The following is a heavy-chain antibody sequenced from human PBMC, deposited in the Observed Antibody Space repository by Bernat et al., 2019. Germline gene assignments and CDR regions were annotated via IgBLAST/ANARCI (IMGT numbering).Heavy chain of an antibody. Sequence: EVQLLESGGGLVQPGGSLRLSCAASGFTFSSYAMSWVRQAPGKGLEWVSAISGSGGSTYYADSVKGRFTISRDNSKNTLYLQMNGLRAEDTAVYYCARYNWNYGAFDYWGQGTLVTVSS. J-gene: IGHJ4*02. CDR1: GFTFSSYA. D-gene: IGHD1-7*01. CDR2: ISGSGGST. V-gene: IGHV3-23*01. CDR3: ARYNWNYGAFDY.